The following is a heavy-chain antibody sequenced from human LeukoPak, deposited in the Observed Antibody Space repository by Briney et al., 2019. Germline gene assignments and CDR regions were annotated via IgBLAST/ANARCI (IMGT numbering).Heavy chain of an antibody. D-gene: IGHD2-21*02. CDR3: ARDRDWAFDY. CDR1: GLTFSTYS. J-gene: IGHJ4*02. V-gene: IGHV3-48*02. CDR2: ISGGRSAT. Sequence: GGSLSLTCAASGLTFSTYSMNWVRQTPGKGLEWVSYISGGRSATVYADSVKGRFTISRDDAKESMYLHMNGLRDEDSAVYYCARDRDWAFDYWGQGTLLTVSS.